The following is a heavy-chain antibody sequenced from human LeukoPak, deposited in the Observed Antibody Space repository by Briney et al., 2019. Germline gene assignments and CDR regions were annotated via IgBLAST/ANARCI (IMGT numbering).Heavy chain of an antibody. CDR3: ARGRKYNWNDFDY. CDR1: PFSVSSYS. J-gene: IGHJ4*02. D-gene: IGHD1-1*01. Sequence: GGSLRLSCAASPFSVSSYSMSWVRQAPGKGLEGVSVIYSDGSTYNVDSVKGRFTISRDNAKNSLYLQMNSLRDEDTAVYYCARGRKYNWNDFDYWGQGTLVTVSS. CDR2: IYSDGST. V-gene: IGHV3-53*01.